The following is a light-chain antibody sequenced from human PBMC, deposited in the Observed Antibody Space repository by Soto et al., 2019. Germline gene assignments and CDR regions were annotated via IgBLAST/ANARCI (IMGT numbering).Light chain of an antibody. J-gene: IGKJ4*01. CDR2: TAA. V-gene: IGKV1-39*01. CDR3: QQSYSAPTT. Sequence: DIQMTQSPSSLSASVGDRVTITCRASQTISNYLNWYQQKSGQAPKLLIYTAASLQSGVPSRFSGSRSGTDFTLTITTLQPEDFATYYCQQSYSAPTTFGGGTKVDIK. CDR1: QTISNY.